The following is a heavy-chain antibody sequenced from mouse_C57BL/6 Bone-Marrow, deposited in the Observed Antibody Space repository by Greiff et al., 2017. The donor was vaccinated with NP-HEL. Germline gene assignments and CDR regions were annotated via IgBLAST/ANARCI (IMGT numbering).Heavy chain of an antibody. V-gene: IGHV2-2*01. CDR3: ARGATVVPLYYYAMDY. CDR1: GFSLTSYG. J-gene: IGHJ4*01. CDR2: IWSGGST. Sequence: VKLMESGPGLVQPSQSLSITCTVSGFSLTSYGVHWVRQSPGKGLEWLGVIWSGGSTDYNAAFISRLSISKDNSKSQVFFKMNSLQADDTAIYYCARGATVVPLYYYAMDYWGQGTSVTVSS. D-gene: IGHD1-1*01.